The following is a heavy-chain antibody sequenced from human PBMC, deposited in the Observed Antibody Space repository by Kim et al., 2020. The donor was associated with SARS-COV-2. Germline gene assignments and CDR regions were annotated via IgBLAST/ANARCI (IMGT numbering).Heavy chain of an antibody. J-gene: IGHJ4*02. CDR3: AKDLLLWFGELLRYFDY. V-gene: IGHV3-23*01. CDR2: ISGSGGST. D-gene: IGHD3-10*01. CDR1: GFTFSSYA. Sequence: GGSLRLSCAASGFTFSSYAMSWVRQAPGKGLEWVSAISGSGGSTYYADSVKGRFTISRDNSKNTLYLQMNSLRAEDTAVYYCAKDLLLWFGELLRYFDYWGQGTLVTVSS.